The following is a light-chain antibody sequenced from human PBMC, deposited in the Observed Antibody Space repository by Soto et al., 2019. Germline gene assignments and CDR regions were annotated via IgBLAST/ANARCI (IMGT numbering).Light chain of an antibody. CDR2: EVN. J-gene: IGLJ1*01. Sequence: QSALTQPASVSGSPGQSITISCTGTSSDVGGYNYVSWYQHHPGKAPQLMIYEVNNRPSGVSNRFSGSKSGNTASLTISGLQAEDEADYYCSSYTSVSTYDFGSGTKVTVL. V-gene: IGLV2-14*01. CDR3: SSYTSVSTYD. CDR1: SSDVGGYNY.